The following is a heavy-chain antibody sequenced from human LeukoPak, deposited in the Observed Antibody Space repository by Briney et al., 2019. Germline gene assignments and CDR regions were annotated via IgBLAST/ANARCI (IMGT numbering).Heavy chain of an antibody. CDR3: ARDFHSNPKLHLFDY. CDR1: GYTFTNSY. J-gene: IGHJ4*02. Sequence: ASVKVSCKASGYTFTNSYIHWVRQAPGQGLEWMGKISPTGDSISYARRFQGRITLTTDTSTITLYMELSNLRSEDTAVYYCARDFHSNPKLHLFDYWGQGTLVTVSS. V-gene: IGHV1-46*01. CDR2: ISPTGDSI.